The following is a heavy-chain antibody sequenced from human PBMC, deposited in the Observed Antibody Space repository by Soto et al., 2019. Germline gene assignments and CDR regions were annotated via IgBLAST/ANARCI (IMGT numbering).Heavy chain of an antibody. J-gene: IGHJ4*02. CDR2: IYHSGRT. D-gene: IGHD6-13*01. Sequence: ETLSLTCAVSGYSISSGYYWGWIRQPPGKGLEWIGSIYHSGRTYYNPSLKSRVTISVDTSKNQFSLKLSSVTAADTAVYYCARGENPPAGTGFDYWGQGTLVTVSS. V-gene: IGHV4-38-2*01. CDR3: ARGENPPAGTGFDY. CDR1: GYSISSGYY.